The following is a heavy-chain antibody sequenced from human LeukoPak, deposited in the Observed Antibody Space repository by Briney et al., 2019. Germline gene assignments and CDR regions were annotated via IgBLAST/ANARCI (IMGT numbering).Heavy chain of an antibody. CDR2: IYTRGST. Sequence: SETLSLTCTVSGGSINNYYWSWIRQPAGKGLEWIGRIYTRGSTNYNPSLKSRVTMSVDTSKNQFALKLSSVTAADTAVYYCARGRYCSADICSGGDAFDIWGQGTMVSVSS. CDR3: ARGRYCSADICSGGDAFDI. J-gene: IGHJ3*02. V-gene: IGHV4-4*07. CDR1: GGSINNYY. D-gene: IGHD2-15*01.